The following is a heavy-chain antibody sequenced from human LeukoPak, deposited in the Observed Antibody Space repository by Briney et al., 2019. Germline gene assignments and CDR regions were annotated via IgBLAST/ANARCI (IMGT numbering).Heavy chain of an antibody. CDR3: ARVYCSGGVCSSTAGFDY. Sequence: SETLSLTCTVSGGSITVNYWGSIRQTPEKGLEWIAYIHHTGATRNNPSLNGRVTISVDTSKNQISLKLNTVTVADTALYYCARVYCSGGVCSSTAGFDYWGQGTPVTVSS. CDR1: GGSITVNY. V-gene: IGHV4-59*01. J-gene: IGHJ4*02. CDR2: IHHTGAT. D-gene: IGHD2-15*01.